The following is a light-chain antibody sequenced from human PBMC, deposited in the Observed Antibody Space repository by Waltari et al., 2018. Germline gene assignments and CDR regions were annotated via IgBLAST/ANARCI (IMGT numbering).Light chain of an antibody. CDR3: QKYVRTPRP. CDR1: QSLGNTY. V-gene: IGKV3-20*01. Sequence: EIVLTQSPGTLSLSPGESASLSCRASQSLGNTYLAWYQQKPGQAPRLLIFDASRRATGIPDRFSGSGSGTDFTLTISRLEPEDFAVYFCQKYVRTPRPFGGATKVEI. J-gene: IGKJ4*01. CDR2: DAS.